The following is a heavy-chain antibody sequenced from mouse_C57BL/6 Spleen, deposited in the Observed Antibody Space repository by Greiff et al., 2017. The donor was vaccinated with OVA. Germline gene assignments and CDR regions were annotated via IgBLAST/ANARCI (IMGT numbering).Heavy chain of an antibody. Sequence: VQLQQPGAELVKPGASVKMSCKASGYTFTSYWITWVKQRPGQGLEWIGDIYPGSGSTNYNEKLKSKATLTVDTSSSTAYMQQSSLTAEDDAVKYCARGKSPITTEDYIDYWGQGTTLTVSS. J-gene: IGHJ2*01. CDR3: ARGKSPITTEDYIDY. D-gene: IGHD1-3*01. V-gene: IGHV1-55*01. CDR1: GYTFTSYW. CDR2: IYPGSGST.